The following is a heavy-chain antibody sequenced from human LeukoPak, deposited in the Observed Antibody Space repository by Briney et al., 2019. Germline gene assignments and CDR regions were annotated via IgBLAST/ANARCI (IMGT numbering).Heavy chain of an antibody. CDR3: AKVSGSYYRHFDY. CDR1: GFTFDDYA. V-gene: IGHV3-9*01. Sequence: GRSLRLSCPASGFTFDDYAMHWVRQAPGKGLDGVSGISWNRYSIRHEESVKGRFTNSRDNAKNSLYLKMKSLSAEDTALYYCAKVSGSYYRHFDYWGQETLVTVSS. D-gene: IGHD1-26*01. J-gene: IGHJ4*02. CDR2: ISWNRYSI.